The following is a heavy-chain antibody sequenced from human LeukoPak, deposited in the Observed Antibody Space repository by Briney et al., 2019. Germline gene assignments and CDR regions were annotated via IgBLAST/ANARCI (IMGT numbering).Heavy chain of an antibody. Sequence: GGSLRLSCAASGFTFRNAWMSWVRQAPGKGLEWVGRIKSNTDGGTTEYAAPVKGRFTISRDDSKNTLYLQMNSLKTEDTAVYYCAKDEDSRIAVAGTSDYYGMDVWGQGTTVTVSS. V-gene: IGHV3-15*01. CDR2: IKSNTDGGTT. D-gene: IGHD6-19*01. J-gene: IGHJ6*02. CDR1: GFTFRNAW. CDR3: AKDEDSRIAVAGTSDYYGMDV.